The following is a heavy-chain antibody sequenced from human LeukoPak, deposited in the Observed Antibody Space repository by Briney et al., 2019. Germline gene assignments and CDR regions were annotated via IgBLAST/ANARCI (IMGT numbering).Heavy chain of an antibody. Sequence: GGSLRLSCAASGFTFSSYWMSWVRQAPGKGLEWVANIKPDGSDQYYMDSVRGRFTISRDNAKNSLYLQVNSLRAEDTAVYYCARETLVTSDFDFWGQGTLVTVSS. CDR1: GFTFSSYW. J-gene: IGHJ4*02. CDR2: IKPDGSDQ. D-gene: IGHD4/OR15-4a*01. CDR3: ARETLVTSDFDF. V-gene: IGHV3-7*01.